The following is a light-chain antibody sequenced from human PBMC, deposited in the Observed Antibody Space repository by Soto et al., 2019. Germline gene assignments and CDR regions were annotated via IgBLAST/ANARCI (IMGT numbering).Light chain of an antibody. Sequence: EIVMTQSPATLSVSPGERATLSCGASQSVRSNLAWYQQKPGQAPRLLIYGASTRATGIPARFSDSGSGTQFTLTISSLQSEDFAVYYCQQYNNWPAITFRQGTRLEIK. J-gene: IGKJ5*01. CDR2: GAS. V-gene: IGKV3D-15*01. CDR1: QSVRSN. CDR3: QQYNNWPAIT.